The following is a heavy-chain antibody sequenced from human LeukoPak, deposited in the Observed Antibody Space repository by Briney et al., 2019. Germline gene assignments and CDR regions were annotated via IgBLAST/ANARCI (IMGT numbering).Heavy chain of an antibody. CDR1: GFTFSDYI. V-gene: IGHV3-21*01. CDR2: ISSSSNYI. Sequence: GGSLRLSCAASGFTFSDYIMNWVRQAPGKGLEWVSYISSSSNYIYYADSVKGRFTISRDNAKNSLYLQMNSLRAEDTAVYYCARRRIVDHAFDFWGQGTMVTVSS. D-gene: IGHD3-22*01. CDR3: ARRRIVDHAFDF. J-gene: IGHJ3*01.